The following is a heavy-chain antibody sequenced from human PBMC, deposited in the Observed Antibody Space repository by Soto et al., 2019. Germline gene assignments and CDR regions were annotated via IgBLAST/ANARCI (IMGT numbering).Heavy chain of an antibody. CDR3: AKGGYASPFDY. J-gene: IGHJ4*02. V-gene: IGHV3-30-3*01. Sequence: GGSLRLSCAASGFTFSSYAMHWVRQAPGKGLEWVAVISYDGSNKYYADSVKGRFTISRDNSMNTLFLDMSSLRAEDTAIYYCAKGGYASPFDYWGLGTLVTVSS. CDR2: ISYDGSNK. CDR1: GFTFSSYA. D-gene: IGHD1-1*01.